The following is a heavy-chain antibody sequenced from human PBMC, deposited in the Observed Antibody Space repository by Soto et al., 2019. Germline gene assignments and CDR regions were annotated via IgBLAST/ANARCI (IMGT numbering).Heavy chain of an antibody. V-gene: IGHV1-18*01. CDR1: GYTFTKYG. Sequence: ASVKVSCKASGYTFTKYGISWVRQAPGQGLEWMGWISGYNGNTNYAQKYQGRITMTIDTSTTTAYMELGSLTSDDTAVYYCAIEISVAGREGFYFWGQGTLVTGSS. D-gene: IGHD6-19*01. J-gene: IGHJ4*02. CDR3: AIEISVAGREGFYF. CDR2: ISGYNGNT.